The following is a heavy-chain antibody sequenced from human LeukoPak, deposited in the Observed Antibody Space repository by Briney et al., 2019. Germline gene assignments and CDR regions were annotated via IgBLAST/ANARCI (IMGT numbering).Heavy chain of an antibody. CDR3: ARDGPSGSNP. CDR2: IYYSGST. V-gene: IGHV4-59*01. J-gene: IGHJ5*02. CDR1: GGSFSGYY. D-gene: IGHD1-26*01. Sequence: PSETLSLTCAVYGGSFSGYYWSWIRQPPGKGLEWIGYIYYSGSTNYNPSLKSRVTISVDTSKNQFSLKLSSVTAADTAVYYCARDGPSGSNPWGQGTLVTVSS.